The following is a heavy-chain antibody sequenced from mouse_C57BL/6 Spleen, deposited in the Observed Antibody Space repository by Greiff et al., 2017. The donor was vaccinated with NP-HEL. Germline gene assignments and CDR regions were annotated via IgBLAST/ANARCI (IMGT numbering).Heavy chain of an antibody. Sequence: VQLQQSGAELMKPGASVKLSCKATGYTFTGYWIEWVKQRPGHGLEWIGEILPGSGSTNYNEKFKGKATFTADTSSNNAYMQLSSLTTEDSAIYYCARGGGRGYYAMDYWGQGTSVTVSS. CDR1: GYTFTGYW. V-gene: IGHV1-9*01. CDR2: ILPGSGST. D-gene: IGHD3-3*01. J-gene: IGHJ4*01. CDR3: ARGGGRGYYAMDY.